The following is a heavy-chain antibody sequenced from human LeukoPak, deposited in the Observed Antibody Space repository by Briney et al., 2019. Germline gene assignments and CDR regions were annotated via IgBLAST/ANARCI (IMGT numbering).Heavy chain of an antibody. D-gene: IGHD5-12*01. CDR3: ARRRYSGYDTDYGDFDYFDY. J-gene: IGHJ4*02. CDR1: GGSISSYY. CDR2: IYYSGST. V-gene: IGHV4-59*08. Sequence: PSETLSLTCTVSGGSISSYYWSWIRQPPGKGLEWIGYIYYSGSTNYNPSLKSRVTKSVDTSKNQFSLKLSSVTAADTAVYYCARRRYSGYDTDYGDFDYFDYWGQGTLVTVSS.